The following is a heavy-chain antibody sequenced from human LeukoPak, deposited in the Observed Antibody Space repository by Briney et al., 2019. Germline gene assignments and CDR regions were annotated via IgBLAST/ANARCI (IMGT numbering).Heavy chain of an antibody. D-gene: IGHD2-15*01. CDR3: ARGHYSGGSFDY. Sequence: SETLSLTCAVYGGSFSGYYWSWIRQPPGKGLEWIGEINHSGSTNYNPSLKSRVTISVDTSKNQFSLKLSSVTAADTAVYYCARGHYSGGSFDYWGQGTPVTVSS. CDR1: GGSFSGYY. CDR2: INHSGST. J-gene: IGHJ4*02. V-gene: IGHV4-34*01.